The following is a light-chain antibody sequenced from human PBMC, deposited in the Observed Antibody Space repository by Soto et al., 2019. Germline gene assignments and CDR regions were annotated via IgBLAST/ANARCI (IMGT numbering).Light chain of an antibody. J-gene: IGLJ3*02. CDR1: SSNIGSDA. V-gene: IGLV1-44*01. CDR3: AAWDDSLNGWV. Sequence: QSVLTQPPSASGTPGQRVTISCSGSSSNIGSDAVNWYQQLPGTAPKLLIYDNNERPSGVPDRFSGSKSGTSASLAIGGLRSDDEAEYFCAAWDDSLNGWVFGGGTKLTVL. CDR2: DNN.